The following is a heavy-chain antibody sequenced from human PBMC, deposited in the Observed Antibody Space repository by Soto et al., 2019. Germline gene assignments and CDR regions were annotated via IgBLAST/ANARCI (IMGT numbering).Heavy chain of an antibody. J-gene: IGHJ4*02. CDR1: GFSFSSNA. CDR2: INGGGDTT. CDR3: AKAVSGATFKFDY. V-gene: IGHV3-23*01. Sequence: PGGSLRLSCAASGFSFSSNAMSWVRQAPGKGLEWVSAINGGGDTTHYADSVKGRFTISRDNSKETLYLQMNSLRAEDTAVYYCAKAVSGATFKFDYWGQGTLVTVSS. D-gene: IGHD3-10*01.